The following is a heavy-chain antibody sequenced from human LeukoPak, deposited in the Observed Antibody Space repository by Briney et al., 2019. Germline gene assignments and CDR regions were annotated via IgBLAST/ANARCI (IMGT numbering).Heavy chain of an antibody. CDR2: ISAYNGNT. D-gene: IGHD2-2*01. CDR1: GYTFTSYG. J-gene: IGHJ5*02. CDR3: ARDPAIVVVPAAMAWFDP. V-gene: IGHV1-18*01. Sequence: GASVKVSCKASGYTFTSYGISWVRQAPGQGLEWMGWISAYNGNTNYAQKLQGRVTMTTDTSTSTAYMELRSLRSDDTAVYYCARDPAIVVVPAAMAWFDPWGQGTLVTVSS.